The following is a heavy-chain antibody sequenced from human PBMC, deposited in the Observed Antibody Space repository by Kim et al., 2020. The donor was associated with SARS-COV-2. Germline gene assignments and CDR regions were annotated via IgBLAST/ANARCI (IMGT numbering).Heavy chain of an antibody. J-gene: IGHJ4*02. CDR2: INHSGST. Sequence: SETLSLTCAVYGGSFSGYYWSWIRQPPGKGLEWIGEINHSGSTNYNPSLKSRVTISVDTSKNQFSLKLSSVTAADMAVYYCARGVAVDYWGQGTLVTVSS. V-gene: IGHV4-34*01. D-gene: IGHD2-15*01. CDR1: GGSFSGYY. CDR3: ARGVAVDY.